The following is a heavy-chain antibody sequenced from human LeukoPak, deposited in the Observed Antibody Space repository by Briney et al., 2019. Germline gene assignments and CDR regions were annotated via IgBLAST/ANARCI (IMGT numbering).Heavy chain of an antibody. J-gene: IGHJ2*01. CDR3: AKDGDGYNFLLGRYFDL. D-gene: IGHD5-24*01. V-gene: IGHV3-23*01. CDR1: GFTFSSYA. Sequence: GGSLRLSCAASGFTFSSYAMSWVRQAPGKGLEWVSAISGSGGSTYYADSVKGRFTISRDNSKNTLYLQMNSLRAEDTAVYYCAKDGDGYNFLLGRYFDLWGRGTLVTVSS. CDR2: ISGSGGST.